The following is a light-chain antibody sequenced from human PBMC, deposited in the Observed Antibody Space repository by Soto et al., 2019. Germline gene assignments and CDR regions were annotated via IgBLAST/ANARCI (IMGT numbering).Light chain of an antibody. CDR3: SSYAGSNGVI. J-gene: IGLJ2*01. CDR1: NSNLGAGYD. Sequence: QSVLTQPPSVSGAPGQRVTISCTGNNSNLGAGYDVHWYQQLPGAAPKLVIFGNRNRPSGVPERFSGSKSGTSASLAITGLQAEDEADYYCSSYAGSNGVIFGGGTKLTVL. CDR2: GNR. V-gene: IGLV1-40*01.